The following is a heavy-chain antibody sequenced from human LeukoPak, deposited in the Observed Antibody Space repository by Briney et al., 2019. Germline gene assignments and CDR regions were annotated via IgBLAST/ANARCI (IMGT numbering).Heavy chain of an antibody. CDR3: ARAPYGEDFFDY. CDR2: IYYSGST. CDR1: GGSISSYY. J-gene: IGHJ4*02. Sequence: PSETLSLTCTVSGGSISSYYWSWIRQPPGKGLEWIGYIYYSGSTNYNPSLKSRVTISVDTSKNQFSLKLSSVTAADTAVYYCARAPYGEDFFDYWGQGTLVTVSS. V-gene: IGHV4-59*01. D-gene: IGHD4-17*01.